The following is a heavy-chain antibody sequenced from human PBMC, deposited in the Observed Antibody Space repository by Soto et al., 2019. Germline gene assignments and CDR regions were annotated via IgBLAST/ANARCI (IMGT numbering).Heavy chain of an antibody. V-gene: IGHV3-23*01. D-gene: IGHD6-19*01. CDR2: ISGSGGST. Sequence: EVQLLESGGGLVQPGGSLRLSCAASGFTFSSYAMSWVRQAPGKGLEWVSAISGSGGSTYYADSVKGRFTISRDNSKNALYLQMNSLGAEYTAVYYCAKGGTQWLVLNNYYYYGMDVWGQGTTVTVSS. CDR3: AKGGTQWLVLNNYYYYGMDV. J-gene: IGHJ6*02. CDR1: GFTFSSYA.